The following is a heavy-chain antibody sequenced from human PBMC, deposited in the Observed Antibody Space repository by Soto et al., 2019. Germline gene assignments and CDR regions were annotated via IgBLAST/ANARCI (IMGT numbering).Heavy chain of an antibody. CDR1: GGSFSGYY. CDR3: ARGPILGANPRVWFDY. D-gene: IGHD1-26*01. CDR2: INHSGST. J-gene: IGHJ4*02. V-gene: IGHV4-34*01. Sequence: QVQLQQWGAGLLKPSETLSLTCAVYGGSFSGYYWSWIRQPPGKGLEWIGEINHSGSTNYNPSLNSRVTISVVTSKNQFSLKLSSVTAADTAVYYCARGPILGANPRVWFDYWGQGTLVTVSS.